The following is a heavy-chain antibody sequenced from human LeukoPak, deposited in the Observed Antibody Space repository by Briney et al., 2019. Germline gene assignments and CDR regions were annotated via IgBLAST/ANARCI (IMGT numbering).Heavy chain of an antibody. CDR2: IYSGGST. Sequence: GGSLRLSCAASGFTVSSNYMSWVRQAPGKGLEWVSVIYSGGSTYYADSVNGRFTISRDNSKNTLYLQMNSLRAEDTAVYYCARDSSSGLSYYYMDVWGKGTTVTVSS. D-gene: IGHD6-6*01. CDR1: GFTVSSNY. J-gene: IGHJ6*03. V-gene: IGHV3-53*01. CDR3: ARDSSSGLSYYYMDV.